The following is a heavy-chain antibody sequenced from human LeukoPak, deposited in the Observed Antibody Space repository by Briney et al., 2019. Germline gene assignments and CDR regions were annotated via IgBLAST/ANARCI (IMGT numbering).Heavy chain of an antibody. CDR1: GGSISSGSYY. CDR2: IYTSGST. D-gene: IGHD1-14*01. Sequence: SQTLSLTCTVSGGSISSGSYYWSWIRQPAGKGLEWIGRIYTSGSTNYNPSLKRRVTISVDTSKNQFSLKLSSVTAADTAVYYCARGLAYHGYFDYWGQGTLVTVSS. V-gene: IGHV4-61*02. CDR3: ARGLAYHGYFDY. J-gene: IGHJ4*02.